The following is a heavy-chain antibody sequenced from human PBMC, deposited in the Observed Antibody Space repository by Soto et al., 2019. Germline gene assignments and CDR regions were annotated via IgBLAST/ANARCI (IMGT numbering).Heavy chain of an antibody. V-gene: IGHV3-21*01. CDR2: ISSSSSYI. CDR1: GFTFSSYS. Sequence: NPGGSLRLSCAASGFTFSSYSMNWVRQAPGRGLEWVSSISSSSSYIYYADSVKGRFTISRDNAKNSLYLQMNSLRAEDTAVYYCARDTYLAVAGIYQAFDIWGQGTMVTVSS. J-gene: IGHJ3*02. D-gene: IGHD6-19*01. CDR3: ARDTYLAVAGIYQAFDI.